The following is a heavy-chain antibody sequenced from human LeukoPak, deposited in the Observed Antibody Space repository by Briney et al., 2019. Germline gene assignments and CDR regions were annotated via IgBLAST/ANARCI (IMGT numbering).Heavy chain of an antibody. D-gene: IGHD3-3*01. CDR3: ARSRGGGITIFKTPRPAFDP. CDR2: IYVDGRTT. J-gene: IGHJ5*02. CDR1: GFTFSNYW. V-gene: IGHV3-74*01. Sequence: GGSLRLSCVASGFTFSNYWMHWVRQPPGKGLVWVSRIYVDGRTTNYADSVKGRFTISRDNAKNSLYLQMNSLRAEDTAVYYCARSRGGGITIFKTPRPAFDPWGQGTLVTVSS.